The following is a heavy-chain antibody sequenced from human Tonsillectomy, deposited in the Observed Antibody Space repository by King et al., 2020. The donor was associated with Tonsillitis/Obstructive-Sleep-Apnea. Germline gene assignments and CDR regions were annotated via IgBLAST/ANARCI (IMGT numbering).Heavy chain of an antibody. CDR1: GYSFTSYW. Sequence: VQLVESGAEVKKPGESLKISCKTSGYSFTSYWIGWVRQMPGKGLEWMGIIFPGDSDIRYSPSFQGQVTISADKSIKTAYLQWSSLKASDTAMYYCARSSPVFGVLISRTDSFDYWGQGTLVTVSS. V-gene: IGHV5-51*01. J-gene: IGHJ4*02. CDR2: IFPGDSDI. D-gene: IGHD3-3*01. CDR3: ARSSPVFGVLISRTDSFDY.